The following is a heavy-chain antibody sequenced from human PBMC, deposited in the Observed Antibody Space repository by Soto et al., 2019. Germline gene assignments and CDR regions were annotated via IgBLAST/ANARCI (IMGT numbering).Heavy chain of an antibody. CDR1: GGSISSSNW. J-gene: IGHJ4*02. CDR3: RVNSSSSYYFDS. V-gene: IGHV4-4*02. D-gene: IGHD6-13*01. CDR2: IYHSGST. Sequence: XXTLSLPFAVSGGSISSSNWWSWVRQPPGKGLEWIGEIYHSGSTNYNPSLKSRVTISVDKSKNQFSLKLSSVTAADTAVYYCRVNSSSSYYFDSWGQGTLVTVSS.